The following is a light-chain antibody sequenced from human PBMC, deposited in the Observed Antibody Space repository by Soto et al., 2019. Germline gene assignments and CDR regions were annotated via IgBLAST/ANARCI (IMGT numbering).Light chain of an antibody. CDR2: GAA. J-gene: IGKJ1*01. CDR1: PSVSGSN. V-gene: IGKV3-20*01. CDR3: QQYAS. Sequence: ELGLTQSPCPLSVSPEERATLSCSASPSVSGSNLAWYQQKPRQAPRLVIYGAASSATGIPDRFSGSGSGTDFTLTISRLGPEDLAEDYCQQYASFGQGTQVDIK.